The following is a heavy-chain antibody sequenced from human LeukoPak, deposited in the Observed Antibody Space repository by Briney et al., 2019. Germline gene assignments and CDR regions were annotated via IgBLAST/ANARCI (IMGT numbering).Heavy chain of an antibody. Sequence: SQTLSLTCAISGDSVSSNSAAWNWIRQSPSRGLEWLGRTYYRSKWYNDYAVSVKSRITINPDTSKNQLSLQLNSVTPEDTAVYYCASLGTIYGSGKNFDYWGQGTLVTVSS. CDR1: GDSVSSNSAA. CDR2: TYYRSKWYN. CDR3: ASLGTIYGSGKNFDY. D-gene: IGHD3-10*01. J-gene: IGHJ4*02. V-gene: IGHV6-1*01.